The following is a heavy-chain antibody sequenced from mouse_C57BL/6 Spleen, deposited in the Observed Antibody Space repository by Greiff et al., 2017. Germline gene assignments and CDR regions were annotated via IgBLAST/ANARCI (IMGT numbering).Heavy chain of an antibody. V-gene: IGHV5-12*01. CDR2: ISNGGGST. D-gene: IGHD2-2*01. Sequence: EVQRVESGGGLVQPGGSLKLSCAASGFTFSDYYMYWVRQTPEKRLEWVAYISNGGGSTYYPDTVKGRFTISRDNAKNTLYLQMSRLKSEDTAMYYCARSLYYGYDGAWFAYWGQGTLVTVSA. CDR1: GFTFSDYY. CDR3: ARSLYYGYDGAWFAY. J-gene: IGHJ3*01.